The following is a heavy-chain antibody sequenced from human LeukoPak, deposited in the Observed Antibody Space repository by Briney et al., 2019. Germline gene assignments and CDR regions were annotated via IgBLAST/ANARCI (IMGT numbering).Heavy chain of an antibody. CDR3: ARDRFEAAGNFDY. Sequence: ASVKVSCKASGYTFTGYYMHWVRQAPGQGLEWMGWINPNSGGTNYAQKFQGRVTMTRDTSISTAYMELSRLRSDDTAVYYCARDRFEAAGNFDYWGQGTLVTVSS. D-gene: IGHD6-13*01. V-gene: IGHV1-2*02. CDR2: INPNSGGT. J-gene: IGHJ4*02. CDR1: GYTFTGYY.